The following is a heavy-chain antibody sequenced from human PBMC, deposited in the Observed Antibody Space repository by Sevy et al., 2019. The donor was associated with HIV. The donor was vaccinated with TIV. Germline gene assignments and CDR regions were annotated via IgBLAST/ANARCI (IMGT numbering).Heavy chain of an antibody. J-gene: IGHJ4*02. CDR3: ARDRNYDFWSGDYNHPGGYFDY. CDR2: ISSSSYI. Sequence: GGSLRLSCTASGFTLSSYSMNWVRQAPGKGLEWVSSISSSSYIYYADTVNGRFTISRDNAKNSLYLQMNSLRAEDTAVYYCARDRNYDFWSGDYNHPGGYFDYWGQGTLVTVSS. V-gene: IGHV3-21*01. CDR1: GFTLSSYS. D-gene: IGHD3-3*01.